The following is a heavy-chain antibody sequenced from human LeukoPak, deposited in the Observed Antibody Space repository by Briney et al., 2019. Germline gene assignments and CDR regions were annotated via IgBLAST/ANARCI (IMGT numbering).Heavy chain of an antibody. CDR1: GGSISNYY. Sequence: SETLSLTCTVSGGSISNYYWSWIRQPPGKGLEWIGSIYYSGSTYYNPSLKSRVTISVDTSKNQFSLKLSSVTAADTAVYYCARDGLFYDSGSYYFDYWGQGTLVTVSS. J-gene: IGHJ4*02. V-gene: IGHV4-59*12. CDR3: ARDGLFYDSGSYYFDY. D-gene: IGHD1-26*01. CDR2: IYYSGST.